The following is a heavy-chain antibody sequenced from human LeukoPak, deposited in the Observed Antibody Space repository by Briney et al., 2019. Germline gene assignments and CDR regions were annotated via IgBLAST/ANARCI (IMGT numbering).Heavy chain of an antibody. CDR2: FYYSGTT. CDR1: GGSISSGGYY. Sequence: SQTLSLTCTVSGGSISSGGYYWSWIRQPPGKGLECIGYFYYSGTTNYNPSLKSRVTISVDTSKNLFSLKLDSVTAADTAVYYCARVLKDIVVIPAADAFDIWGQGTMVTVSS. V-gene: IGHV4-61*08. J-gene: IGHJ3*02. CDR3: ARVLKDIVVIPAADAFDI. D-gene: IGHD2-2*01.